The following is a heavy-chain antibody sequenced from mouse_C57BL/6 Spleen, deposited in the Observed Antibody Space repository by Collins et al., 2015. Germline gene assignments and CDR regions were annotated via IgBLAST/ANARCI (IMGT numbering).Heavy chain of an antibody. D-gene: IGHD1-1*01. CDR2: IDPSDSET. Sequence: QVQLQQPGAELVKPGAPVKLSCKASGYTFTSYWMNWVKQRPGRGLEWIGRIDPSDSETHYNQKFKDKATLTVDKSSSTAYIQLSSLTSEDSAVYYCARGGYGSSYLAYWGQGTLVTV. J-gene: IGHJ3*01. CDR3: ARGGYGSSYLAY. V-gene: IGHV1-69*02. CDR1: GYTFTSYW.